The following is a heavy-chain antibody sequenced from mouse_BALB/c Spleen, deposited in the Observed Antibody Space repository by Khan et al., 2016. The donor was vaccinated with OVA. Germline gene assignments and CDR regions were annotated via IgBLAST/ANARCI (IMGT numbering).Heavy chain of an antibody. CDR1: GYSITSDYA. V-gene: IGHV3-2*02. CDR3: ARSVTITTVVATDFDY. J-gene: IGHJ2*01. CDR2: ISSSGRT. D-gene: IGHD1-1*01. Sequence: EVQLVESGPGLVKPSQSPSLTCTVTGYSITSDYAWNWIRQFPGNKLEWMGYISSSGRTSYNPSLKSRISITRDTSKNQFFLQLNSVTTEDTATYYCARSVTITTVVATDFDYWGQGTTLTVSS.